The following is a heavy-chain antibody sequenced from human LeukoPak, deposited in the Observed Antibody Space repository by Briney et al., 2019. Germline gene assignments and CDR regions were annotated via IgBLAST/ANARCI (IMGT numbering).Heavy chain of an antibody. Sequence: SQTLSLTCTVSGGSISSGDYYWSWIRQPPGKGLEWIGYIYYSGSTYYNPSLKSRVTISVDTSKNQFSLKLSSVTAADTAVYYCARTLDKDSSSAPYYYYMDVWGKGTTVTVSS. V-gene: IGHV4-30-4*01. CDR2: IYYSGST. CDR3: ARTLDKDSSSAPYYYYMDV. J-gene: IGHJ6*03. D-gene: IGHD6-13*01. CDR1: GGSISSGDYY.